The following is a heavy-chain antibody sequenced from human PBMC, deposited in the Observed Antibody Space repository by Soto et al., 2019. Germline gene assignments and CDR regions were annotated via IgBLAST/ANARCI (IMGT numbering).Heavy chain of an antibody. CDR1: GFTFSSYD. D-gene: IGHD3-22*01. CDR3: ARDLYYYDSSGYGMDV. J-gene: IGHJ6*02. V-gene: IGHV3-13*01. Sequence: GGSLRLSCAASGFTFSSYDMHWVRQATGKGLEWVSAIGTAGDTYYPGSVKGRFTTSRENAKNSLYLQMNSLRAEDTAVYYCARDLYYYDSSGYGMDVWGQGTTVTVS. CDR2: IGTAGDT.